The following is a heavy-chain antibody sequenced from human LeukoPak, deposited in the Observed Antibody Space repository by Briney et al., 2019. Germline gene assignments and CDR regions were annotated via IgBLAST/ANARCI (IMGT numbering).Heavy chain of an antibody. D-gene: IGHD3-3*01. CDR2: IYSGGTT. V-gene: IGHV3-53*01. CDR3: ARDGPHYDLDV. J-gene: IGHJ6*02. Sequence: GGSLRLSCAASGFTISSNYMSWVRQAPGMGLEWVSVIYSGGTTYYADSVKGRFTISRDISKNSLYLQMNSLRAEDTSVYYCARDGPHYDLDVWGQGTTVTVSS. CDR1: GFTISSNY.